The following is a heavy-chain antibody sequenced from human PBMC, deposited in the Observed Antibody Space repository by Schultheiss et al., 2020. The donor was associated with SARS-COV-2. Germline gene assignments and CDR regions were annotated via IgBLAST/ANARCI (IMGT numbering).Heavy chain of an antibody. D-gene: IGHD2-8*02. J-gene: IGHJ4*02. V-gene: IGHV4-61*08. Sequence: GSLRLSCTVSGGSISSGGYYWSWIRQHPGKGLEWIGYIYYSGSTDYNPSLKGRATTSVDTSRKQFSLKLSSVTAADTAVYFCARAPYCTGGICYSDYWGQGTLVTVSS. CDR3: ARAPYCTGGICYSDY. CDR2: IYYSGST. CDR1: GGSISSGGYY.